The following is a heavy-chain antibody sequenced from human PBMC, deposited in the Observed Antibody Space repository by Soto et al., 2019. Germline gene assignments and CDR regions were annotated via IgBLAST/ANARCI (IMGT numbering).Heavy chain of an antibody. CDR1: GYTFSAYT. CDR2: INAGSGNT. CDR3: ARDTETLGPRANDALDI. V-gene: IGHV1-3*01. J-gene: IGHJ3*02. Sequence: ASVKISCKATGYTFSAYTMNWVRQAPGQSLEWMGWINAGSGNTKYSQNFQGRVSITRDTSASTVYMELTGLTSEDTAVYYCARDTETLGPRANDALDIWGQGTMVTVSS. D-gene: IGHD3-3*02.